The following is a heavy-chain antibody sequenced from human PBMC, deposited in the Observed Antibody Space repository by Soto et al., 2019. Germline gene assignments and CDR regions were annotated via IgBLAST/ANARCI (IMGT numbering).Heavy chain of an antibody. Sequence: TSETLSLTCAVYGGSFSGYYWSWIRQPPGKGLEWIGEINHSGSTNYNPSLKSRVTISVDTSKNQFSLKLSSVTAADAAVYFCCREAWTRHFDYWGHGILVTVSS. CDR2: INHSGST. V-gene: IGHV4-34*01. D-gene: IGHD1-1*01. CDR1: GGSFSGYY. CDR3: CREAWTRHFDY. J-gene: IGHJ4*01.